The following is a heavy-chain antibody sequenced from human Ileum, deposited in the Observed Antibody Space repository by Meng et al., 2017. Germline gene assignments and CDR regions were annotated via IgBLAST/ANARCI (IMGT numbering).Heavy chain of an antibody. V-gene: IGHV4-39*07. D-gene: IGHD3-22*01. CDR3: ATRSSGQATDY. Sequence: QVQLQGSGPVLVKPSETLTLTCSVSGDSSSTRSYYWGWIRRPPGKGLEWIGEINHSGSTNYNPSLKSRVTISVDTSKNQFSLKLSSVTAADTAVYYCATRSSGQATDYWGQGTLVTVSS. J-gene: IGHJ4*02. CDR2: INHSGST. CDR1: GDSSSTRSYY.